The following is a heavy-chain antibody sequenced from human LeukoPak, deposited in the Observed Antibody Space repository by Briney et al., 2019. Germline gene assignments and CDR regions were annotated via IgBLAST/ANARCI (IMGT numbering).Heavy chain of an antibody. D-gene: IGHD6-13*01. Sequence: PSEPLSLTCAVSGGSISSSNWWSWVRQPPGKGLEWIGEIYHSGSTNYNPSLKSRVTISVDKSKNLFSLKLSSVTAADTAVYYCARDRGYSSSFTFDYWGQGTLVTVSS. CDR2: IYHSGST. CDR3: ARDRGYSSSFTFDY. CDR1: GGSISSSNW. J-gene: IGHJ4*02. V-gene: IGHV4-4*02.